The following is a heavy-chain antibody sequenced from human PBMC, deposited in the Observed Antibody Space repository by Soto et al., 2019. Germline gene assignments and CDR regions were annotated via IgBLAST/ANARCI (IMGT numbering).Heavy chain of an antibody. CDR1: GGSINTFY. J-gene: IGHJ4*02. Sequence: SSTVSLTCSVSGGSINTFYWSWVRQPAGKGLEWIGRIFSSGSTSFNPSLESRVAMSVDTSKNHFSLNLSSVTAADMAVYYCAREGSYSAYNFAHGIQLWSFDFWGQGALVTVSS. V-gene: IGHV4-4*07. CDR2: IFSSGST. D-gene: IGHD5-12*01. CDR3: AREGSYSAYNFAHGIQLWSFDF.